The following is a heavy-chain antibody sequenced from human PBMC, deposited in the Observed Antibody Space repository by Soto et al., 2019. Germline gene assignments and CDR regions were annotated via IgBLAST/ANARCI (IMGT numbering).Heavy chain of an antibody. J-gene: IGHJ4*02. D-gene: IGHD3-22*01. V-gene: IGHV1-3*01. CDR1: GYTFTSYA. CDR3: ARVGGYYFDSSGLDY. CDR2: INAGNGNT. Sequence: QVQLVQSGAEVKKPGASVKVSCKASGYTFTSYAMHWVRQAPGQRLEWMGWINAGNGNTKYSQKFQGRVTITRDTSASPAYMELSSLRSEDTAVYYCARVGGYYFDSSGLDYWGQGTLVTVSS.